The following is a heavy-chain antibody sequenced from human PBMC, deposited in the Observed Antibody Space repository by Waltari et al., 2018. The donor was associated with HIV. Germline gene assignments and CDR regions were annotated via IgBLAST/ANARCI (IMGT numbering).Heavy chain of an antibody. CDR2: INPNSGGT. J-gene: IGHJ4*02. CDR1: GYTFTGYY. V-gene: IGHV1-2*06. Sequence: QVQLVQSGAEVKKPGASVKVSCKASGYTFTGYYMNWVRQAPGQGLEWMGRINPNSGGTNYAQKFQGRVTMTRDTSISTAYMELSRLRSDDTAVYYCARIAAAGTCYFDYWGQGTLVTVSS. D-gene: IGHD6-13*01. CDR3: ARIAAAGTCYFDY.